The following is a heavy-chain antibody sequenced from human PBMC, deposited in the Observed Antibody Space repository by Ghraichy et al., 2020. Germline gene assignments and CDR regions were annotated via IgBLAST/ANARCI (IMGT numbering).Heavy chain of an antibody. V-gene: IGHV3-30*18. D-gene: IGHD2-2*01. Sequence: LSLTCAASGFTFSYYCMHWVRQAPGKGLEWLAAISYDGSNYYYTDSVKGRFTISRDNSKDSLSLQMNSLRPEDTAVYYCAKDTRLNLVPVANHLDNWCDPWGQGTLVIVSS. CDR1: GFTFSYYC. J-gene: IGHJ5*02. CDR2: ISYDGSNY. CDR3: AKDTRLNLVPVANHLDNWCDP.